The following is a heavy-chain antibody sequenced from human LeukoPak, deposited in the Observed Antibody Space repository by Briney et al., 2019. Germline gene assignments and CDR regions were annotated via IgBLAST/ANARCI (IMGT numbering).Heavy chain of an antibody. CDR3: IQVRVTTTRNAFDV. Sequence: PGGSLRPSCAASGFTFSNHWMHWVRQAPGKGLVWVSRINGDGSSTNYADSVKGRFTISRDNAKNTVYLEMSSLRAEDTAVYYCIQVRVTTTRNAFDVWGQGTMVTVSP. CDR2: INGDGSST. D-gene: IGHD1-1*01. CDR1: GFTFSNHW. J-gene: IGHJ3*01. V-gene: IGHV3-74*01.